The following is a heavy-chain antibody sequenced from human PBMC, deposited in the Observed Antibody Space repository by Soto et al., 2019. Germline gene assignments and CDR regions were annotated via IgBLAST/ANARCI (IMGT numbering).Heavy chain of an antibody. Sequence: LSCAASGFTFGDYAMQWVRQAPGKGLEWVSAISWNSGSIDYADSVKGRFTISRDNAKNSLYLQMNSLRAEDTALYYCAKSHTTSGWYVTTDYWGQGTRVTVSS. J-gene: IGHJ4*02. D-gene: IGHD6-19*01. CDR2: ISWNSGSI. CDR3: AKSHTTSGWYVTTDY. CDR1: GFTFGDYA. V-gene: IGHV3-9*01.